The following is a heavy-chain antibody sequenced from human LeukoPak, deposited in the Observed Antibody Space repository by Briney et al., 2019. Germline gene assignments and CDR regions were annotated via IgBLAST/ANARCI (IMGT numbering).Heavy chain of an antibody. J-gene: IGHJ4*02. CDR3: ARLGVEVTIFHY. CDR1: GLTFSSYW. Sequence: WGSLRLSCAASGLTFSSYWMSWVRQAPGKGLEWVANIKQDGSEKYYVDSVKGRFTISRDNAKNSLYLQMNSLRDEDTAVYYCARLGVEVTIFHYWGQGTLVTVSS. V-gene: IGHV3-7*01. D-gene: IGHD3-3*01. CDR2: IKQDGSEK.